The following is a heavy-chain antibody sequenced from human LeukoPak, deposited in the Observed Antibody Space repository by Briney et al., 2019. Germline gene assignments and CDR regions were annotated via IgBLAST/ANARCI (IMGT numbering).Heavy chain of an antibody. Sequence: ASVKVSCKASGYTFTSYDINWVRQATGQGLEWMGWMNPNSGNTGYAQKFQGRVTMTRNTSISTAYMELSSLRSEDTAVYYCARGFMDYDSDDYAFSYYWGQGTLVTVSS. CDR1: GYTFTSYD. CDR2: MNPNSGNT. V-gene: IGHV1-8*01. D-gene: IGHD3-22*01. J-gene: IGHJ4*02. CDR3: ARGFMDYDSDDYAFSYY.